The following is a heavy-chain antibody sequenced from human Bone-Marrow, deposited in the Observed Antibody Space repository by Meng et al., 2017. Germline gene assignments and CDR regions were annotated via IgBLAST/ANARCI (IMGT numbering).Heavy chain of an antibody. Sequence: QVRRVQSGAEVKKPGASVKVPCKASGYTFPDYWLHWVRRAPGQGLEWMGRINPKSGDTHYAQRFQGRVTMTGDTSISTAYMELSGLRSDDTAMYYCARDEDISAAGKLFGDYWGQGTLVTVSS. V-gene: IGHV1-2*06. D-gene: IGHD6-13*01. CDR2: INPKSGDT. J-gene: IGHJ4*02. CDR3: ARDEDISAAGKLFGDY. CDR1: GYTFPDYW.